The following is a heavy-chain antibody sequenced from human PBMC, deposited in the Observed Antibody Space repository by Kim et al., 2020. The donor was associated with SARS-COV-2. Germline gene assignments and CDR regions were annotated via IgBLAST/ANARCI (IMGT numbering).Heavy chain of an antibody. CDR1: GGSISSSNW. J-gene: IGHJ4*02. CDR3: ARLSYYGSGGVSTTQVDY. D-gene: IGHD3-10*01. Sequence: SETLSLTCAVSGGSISSSNWWSWVRQPPGKRLEWIGEIYHSGSTNYNPSLKSRVTISVDKSKNQFSLKLSSVTAADTAVYYCARLSYYGSGGVSTTQVDYWGQGTLVTVSS. V-gene: IGHV4-4*02. CDR2: IYHSGST.